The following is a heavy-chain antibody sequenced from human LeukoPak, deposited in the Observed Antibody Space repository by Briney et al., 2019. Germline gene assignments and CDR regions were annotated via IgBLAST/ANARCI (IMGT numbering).Heavy chain of an antibody. CDR1: GFTFSSYA. Sequence: GGSLRLSCAASGFTFSSYAMSWVRQAPGKGLEWVSAISGSGGSTYYADSVKGRFTISRDNSKNTLYLQMNSLRVDDTAVYYCAKDRPTGILATGLALGYWGQGTLVTVSS. J-gene: IGHJ4*02. CDR2: ISGSGGST. CDR3: AKDRPTGILATGLALGY. D-gene: IGHD6-13*01. V-gene: IGHV3-23*01.